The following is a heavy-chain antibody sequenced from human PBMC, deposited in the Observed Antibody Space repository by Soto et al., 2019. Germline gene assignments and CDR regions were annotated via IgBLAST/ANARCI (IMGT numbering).Heavy chain of an antibody. V-gene: IGHV1-69*02. CDR3: ASGLGLYHYAY. Sequence: ASVKVSCKASGGTFSSYTISWVRQAPGQGLEWMGRIIPILGIANYSQKFQGRVTITGDTSTSTAYMELSSLRSEDTAVYYCASGLGLYHYAYRAQRTLVPVSS. CDR1: GGTFSSYT. J-gene: IGHJ4*02. D-gene: IGHD3-16*01. CDR2: IIPILGIA.